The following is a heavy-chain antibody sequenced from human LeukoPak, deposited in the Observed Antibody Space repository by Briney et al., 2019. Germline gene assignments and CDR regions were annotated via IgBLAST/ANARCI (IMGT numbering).Heavy chain of an antibody. CDR1: GASISSTNSY. CDR3: ARKREGPTTGIDS. V-gene: IGHV4-39*07. Sequence: PSETLSLTCTVSGASISSTNSYWGWIRQSPRTGLEWIGNIYSSGRSYYNPSLKSRVTISIDTSDKQFSLKLTSVTAADTAVYYCARKREGPTTGIDSWDQGTLVTVSS. CDR2: IYSSGRS. J-gene: IGHJ4*02. D-gene: IGHD1-26*01.